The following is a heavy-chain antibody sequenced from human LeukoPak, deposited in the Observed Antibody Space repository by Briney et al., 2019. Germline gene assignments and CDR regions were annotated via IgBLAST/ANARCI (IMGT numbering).Heavy chain of an antibody. CDR1: GFTFSSYA. Sequence: GGSLRLSCAASGFTFSSYAMSWVRQAPGRGLEYVSAISSNGGSTYYANSVKGRFTISRDNSKNTLYLQMGSLRAEDMAVYYCASPGAYYWGQGTLVTVSS. V-gene: IGHV3-64*01. J-gene: IGHJ4*02. CDR2: ISSNGGST. CDR3: ASPGAYY.